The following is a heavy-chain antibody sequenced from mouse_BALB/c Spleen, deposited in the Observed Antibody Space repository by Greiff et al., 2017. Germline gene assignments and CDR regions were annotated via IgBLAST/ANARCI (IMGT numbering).Heavy chain of an antibody. CDR2: IYPYNGGT. Sequence: VQLQQSGPELVKPGASVKISCKASGYTFTDYNMHWVKQSHGKSLEWIGYIYPYNGGTGYNQKFKSKATLTVDNSSSTAYMELRSLTSEDSAVYYCARCYDGSFFDYWGQGTTLTVSS. D-gene: IGHD2-3*01. CDR3: ARCYDGSFFDY. V-gene: IGHV1S29*02. J-gene: IGHJ2*01. CDR1: GYTFTDYN.